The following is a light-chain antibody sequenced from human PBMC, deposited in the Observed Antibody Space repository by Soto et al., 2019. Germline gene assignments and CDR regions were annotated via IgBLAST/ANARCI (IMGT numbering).Light chain of an antibody. J-gene: IGLJ1*01. CDR3: SSYTSSSLNYV. CDR2: EGS. CDR1: SSDVGSYNL. V-gene: IGLV2-14*02. Sequence: QSVLTQPASVSGSPGQSITISCTGTSSDVGSYNLVSWYQQHPGKAPKLMIYEGSKRPSGVSNRFSGSKSGNTASLTISGLQAEDEADYFCSSYTSSSLNYVFGTGTKVTVL.